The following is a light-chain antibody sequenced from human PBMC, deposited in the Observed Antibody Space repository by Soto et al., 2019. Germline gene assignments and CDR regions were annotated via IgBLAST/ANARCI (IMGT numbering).Light chain of an antibody. J-gene: IGLJ2*01. CDR1: SSDVGGSGL. Sequence: QSVLTQPASVSGSPGQSITISCTGTSSDVGGSGLVSWYQFHPGKAPKLLIFEGFKRPSGVSNRFSGSKSGSTASLTISGLQAEDEADYYCCSYAGRSTWDVVFGGGTPLTVL. CDR3: CSYAGRSTWDVV. CDR2: EGF. V-gene: IGLV2-23*01.